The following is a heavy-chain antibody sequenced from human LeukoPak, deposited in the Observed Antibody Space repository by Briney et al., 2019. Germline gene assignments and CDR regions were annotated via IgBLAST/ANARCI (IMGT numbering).Heavy chain of an antibody. Sequence: PSETLSLTCAVYGGSFSGYYWSWIRQPPGKGLEWIGEINHSGSTNCNPSLKSRVTISVDTSKNQFSLKLSSVTAADTAVHYCARVGYDFWSGYHIDYWGQGTLVTVSS. CDR3: ARVGYDFWSGYHIDY. CDR1: GGSFSGYY. V-gene: IGHV4-34*01. D-gene: IGHD3-3*01. J-gene: IGHJ4*02. CDR2: INHSGST.